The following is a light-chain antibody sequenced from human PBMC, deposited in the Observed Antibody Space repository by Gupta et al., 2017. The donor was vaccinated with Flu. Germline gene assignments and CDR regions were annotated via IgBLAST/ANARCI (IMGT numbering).Light chain of an antibody. J-gene: IGKJ2*01. CDR1: QSVGTY. CDR2: DAS. V-gene: IGKV3-11*01. Sequence: EIVLTQSPATLFLSPGERATLSCRASQSVGTYLAWYQQKPGQTPRLLVYDASNRATGIPARFSGSASGTDFTLTISMLEPEDFAVYYCQKLSNWPPYTFGQGTMMEI. CDR3: QKLSNWPPYT.